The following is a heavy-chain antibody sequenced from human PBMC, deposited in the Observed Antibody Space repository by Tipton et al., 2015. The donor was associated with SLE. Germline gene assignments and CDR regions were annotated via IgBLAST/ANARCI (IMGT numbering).Heavy chain of an antibody. J-gene: IGHJ5*02. V-gene: IGHV3-21*04. D-gene: IGHD6-19*01. Sequence: SLRLSCAASGFTFSSYSMNWVRQAPGKGLEWVSSISSSSSYIYYADSVKGRFTISRDNAKNSLYLQMNSLRAEDTAVYYCAKGGIAVAAPRFDPWGQGTLVTVSS. CDR3: AKGGIAVAAPRFDP. CDR2: ISSSSSYI. CDR1: GFTFSSYS.